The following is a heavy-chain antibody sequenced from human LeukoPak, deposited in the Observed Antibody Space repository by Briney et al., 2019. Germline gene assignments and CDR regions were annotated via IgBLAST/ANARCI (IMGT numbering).Heavy chain of an antibody. J-gene: IGHJ4*02. CDR3: AXAYNWNYGILYYFDY. V-gene: IGHV1-69*05. CDR1: GGTFSSYA. Sequence: SVKVSCKASGGTFSSYAISWVRQAPGQGLEWMGGIIPIFGTANYAQKFQDTVTMTRDMSTSTVYMELSSLRSEDTAVYYCAXAYNWNYGILYYFDYWGQGTLVTVSS. CDR2: IIPIFGTA. D-gene: IGHD1-7*01.